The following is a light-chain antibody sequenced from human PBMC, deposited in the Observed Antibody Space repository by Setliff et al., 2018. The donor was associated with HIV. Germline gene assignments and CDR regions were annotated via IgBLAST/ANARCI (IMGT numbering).Light chain of an antibody. CDR3: CSYGRGDIWI. CDR2: EVS. J-gene: IGLJ2*01. V-gene: IGLV2-14*01. CDR1: SSDVGGYNY. Sequence: QSVLTQPASVSGSPGQSITISCTGSSSDVGGYNYVSWYQQHPGKAPKLMIYEVSNRPSGVSNCFSGSKSGNTASLTISGLQTEDEADYYCCSYGRGDIWIFGGGTK.